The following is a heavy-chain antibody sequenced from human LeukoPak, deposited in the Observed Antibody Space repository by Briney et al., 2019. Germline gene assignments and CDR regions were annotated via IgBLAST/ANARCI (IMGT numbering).Heavy chain of an antibody. V-gene: IGHV1-18*01. CDR2: ISAYNGNT. CDR1: GYTFTSYG. CDR3: ALIVVVPAAMGAFDI. Sequence: GASVKVSCTASGYTFTSYGISWVRQAPGQGLEWMGWISAYNGNTNYAQKLQGRVTMTTDTSTSTAYMELRSLRSDDTAVYYCALIVVVPAAMGAFDIWGQGTMVTVSS. J-gene: IGHJ3*02. D-gene: IGHD2-2*01.